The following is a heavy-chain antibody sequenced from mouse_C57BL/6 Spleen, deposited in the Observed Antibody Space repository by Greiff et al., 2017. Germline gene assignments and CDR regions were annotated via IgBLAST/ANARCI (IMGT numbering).Heavy chain of an antibody. Sequence: QVQLKQSGPELVKPGASVKISCKASGYTFTDYYINWVKQRPGLGLEWIGWIYPGSGNTKYNEKFKGKATLTVDTSSSTAYMQLSSLTSEDSAVYFCARYYSNYPYAMDYWGQGTSVTVSS. V-gene: IGHV1-84*01. CDR2: IYPGSGNT. CDR3: ARYYSNYPYAMDY. J-gene: IGHJ4*01. CDR1: GYTFTDYY. D-gene: IGHD2-5*01.